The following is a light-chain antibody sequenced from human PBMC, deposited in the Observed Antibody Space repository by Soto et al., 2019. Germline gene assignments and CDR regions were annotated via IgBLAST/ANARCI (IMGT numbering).Light chain of an antibody. CDR1: QGISSY. J-gene: IGKJ3*01. V-gene: IGKV1-8*01. CDR3: QQYYSYPLT. Sequence: AIRMTQSPSSFSASTGDRVTITCRASQGISSYLAWYQQKPGKAPKLLISAASTLQSGVPSRFSGSGSGTDFTLTISCLQSEDFATYYCQQYYSYPLTFGPGTKVDI. CDR2: AAS.